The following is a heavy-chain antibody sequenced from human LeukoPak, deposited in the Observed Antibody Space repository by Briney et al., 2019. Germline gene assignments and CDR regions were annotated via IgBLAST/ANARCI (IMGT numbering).Heavy chain of an antibody. CDR2: ISAYNGNT. V-gene: IGHV1-18*04. Sequence: ASVKVSCKASGYTFISYGISWVRQAPGQGLEWMGWISAYNGNTNYAQKLQGRVTMTTDTSTSTAYMELRSLRSDDTAVYYCARDDYGDYVLNAFDIWGQGTMVTVSS. CDR3: ARDDYGDYVLNAFDI. CDR1: GYTFISYG. J-gene: IGHJ3*02. D-gene: IGHD4-17*01.